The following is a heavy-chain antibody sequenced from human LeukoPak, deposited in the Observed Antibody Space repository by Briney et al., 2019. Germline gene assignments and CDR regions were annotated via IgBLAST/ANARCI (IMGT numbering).Heavy chain of an antibody. CDR2: IYYSGST. CDR1: GGSISSSSYY. J-gene: IGHJ5*02. Sequence: PSETLSLTCTVSGGSISSSSYYWGWIRQPPGKGLEWIGSIYYSGSTYYNPSLKSRVTISVDTSKNQFSLKLSSVTAADTAVYYCARDPTIYYGSQGWFDPWGQGTLVTVSS. D-gene: IGHD3-10*01. CDR3: ARDPTIYYGSQGWFDP. V-gene: IGHV4-39*07.